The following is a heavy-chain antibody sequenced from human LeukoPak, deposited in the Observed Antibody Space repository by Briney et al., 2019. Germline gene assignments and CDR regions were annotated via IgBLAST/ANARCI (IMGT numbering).Heavy chain of an antibody. CDR1: GFTLSIYN. J-gene: IGHJ2*01. D-gene: IGHD6-19*01. V-gene: IGHV3-48*02. Sequence: PGGSLRLSCAASGFTLSIYNMNWVPQAPGRGLEWVSYIGSGSRTIYYADSVKGRFTISRDNAKNSLYLQINSLRDEDTAVYYCAREGLYRGGWLGNFDLWGRGTLVTVSS. CDR3: AREGLYRGGWLGNFDL. CDR2: IGSGSRTI.